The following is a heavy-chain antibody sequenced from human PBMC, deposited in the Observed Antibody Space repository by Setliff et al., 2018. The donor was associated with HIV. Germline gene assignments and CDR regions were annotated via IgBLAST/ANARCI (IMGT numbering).Heavy chain of an antibody. J-gene: IGHJ4*02. Sequence: LRLSCAASGFTFNNYAMIWVRQAPGKGLEWVSAISDGGGGTDYADSVKGRFTISRDNSRNTLYLQMNSLRAEDTAVYYCARSHYDSRGYYYRGDAFDIWGLGNPGHRLL. D-gene: IGHD3-22*01. CDR2: ISDGGGGT. CDR3: ARSHYDSRGYYYRGDAFDI. CDR1: GFTFNNYA. V-gene: IGHV3-23*01.